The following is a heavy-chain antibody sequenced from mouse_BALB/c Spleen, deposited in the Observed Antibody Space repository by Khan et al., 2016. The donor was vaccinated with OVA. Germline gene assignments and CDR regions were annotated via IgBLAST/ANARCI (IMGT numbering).Heavy chain of an antibody. CDR1: GFNIKDYY. V-gene: IGHV14-1*02. CDR2: IDPENGNT. CDR3: ARAGYSPCFAY. J-gene: IGHJ3*01. D-gene: IGHD2-3*01. Sequence: VQLKQSGAELVRPGALVKLSCKASGFNIKDYYIHWVKQRPEQGLEWIGWIDPENGNTIYDPKFQGKANITADTSSNTAYLHFSSLTSEDTDVYYCARAGYSPCFAYWGQGTLVTVSA.